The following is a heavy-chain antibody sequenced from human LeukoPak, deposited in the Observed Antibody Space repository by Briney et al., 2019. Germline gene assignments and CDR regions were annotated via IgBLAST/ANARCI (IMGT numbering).Heavy chain of an antibody. D-gene: IGHD4-11*01. CDR3: AKVGLTVTTILDYFDY. CDR2: ISYDGSNK. V-gene: IGHV3-30*18. CDR1: GFTFSSYS. Sequence: GGSLRLSCAASGFTFSSYSMNWVRQAPGKGLEWVAVISYDGSNKYYADSVKGRFTISRDNSKNTLYLHMNSLRPEDTAVYYCAKVGLTVTTILDYFDYWGQGALVTVSS. J-gene: IGHJ4*02.